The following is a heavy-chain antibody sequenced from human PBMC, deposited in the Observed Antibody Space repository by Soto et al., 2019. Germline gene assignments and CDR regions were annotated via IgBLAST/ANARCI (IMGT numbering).Heavy chain of an antibody. CDR1: GGSFSGYY. Sequence: SETLSLTCAVYGGSFSGYYWSWIRQPPGKGLEWIGEINHSGSTNYNPSLKSRVTISVDTSKNQFSLKLSSVTAADTAVYYCASRGYSYAYYYYGMDVWGQGTTVTVSS. J-gene: IGHJ6*02. V-gene: IGHV4-34*01. D-gene: IGHD5-18*01. CDR2: INHSGST. CDR3: ASRGYSYAYYYYGMDV.